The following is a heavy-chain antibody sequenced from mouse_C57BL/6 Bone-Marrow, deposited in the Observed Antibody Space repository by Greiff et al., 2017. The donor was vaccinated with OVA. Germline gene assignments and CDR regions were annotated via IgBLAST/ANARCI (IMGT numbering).Heavy chain of an antibody. CDR3: AREGVYDGYYVDDY. Sequence: VQLQQSGPELVKPGASVKISCKASGYTFTDYYMNWVKQSHGKSLEWIGDINPNTGGTSYNQKFKGKATLTVDKSCSTAYMELRSLTSEDSAVYYCAREGVYDGYYVDDYWGQGTTRTVSS. V-gene: IGHV1-26*01. J-gene: IGHJ2*01. CDR2: INPNTGGT. CDR1: GYTFTDYY. D-gene: IGHD2-3*01.